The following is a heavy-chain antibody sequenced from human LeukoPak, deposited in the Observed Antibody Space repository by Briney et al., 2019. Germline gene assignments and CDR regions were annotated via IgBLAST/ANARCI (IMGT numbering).Heavy chain of an antibody. CDR3: ARDSVATLNYFDY. Sequence: SETLSLTCAVYGGSFSGYYWSWIRQPPGKGLEWIGEINHSGSTNYNPSLKSRVTISVDTSKNQFSLKLSSVTAADTAVYYCARDSVATLNYFDYWGQGTLVTVSS. D-gene: IGHD5-12*01. CDR1: GGSFSGYY. CDR2: INHSGST. V-gene: IGHV4-34*01. J-gene: IGHJ4*02.